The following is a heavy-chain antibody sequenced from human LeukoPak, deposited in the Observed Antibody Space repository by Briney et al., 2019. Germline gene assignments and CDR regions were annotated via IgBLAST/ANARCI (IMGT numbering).Heavy chain of an antibody. J-gene: IGHJ4*02. CDR3: ARDQWEQQLIDY. Sequence: ASVKVSCKASGYTFTGYYMHWVRQAPGQGLEWMGWINPNSGGTNYAQKFQGRVTMTRDTSISTAYMELSRLRSDDTAVYYCARDQWEQQLIDYWGQGTLVTVSS. CDR2: INPNSGGT. CDR1: GYTFTGYY. V-gene: IGHV1-2*02. D-gene: IGHD6-13*01.